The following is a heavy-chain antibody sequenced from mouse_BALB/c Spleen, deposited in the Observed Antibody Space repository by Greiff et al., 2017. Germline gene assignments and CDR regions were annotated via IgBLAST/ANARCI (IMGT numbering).Heavy chain of an antibody. CDR3: ARGYDEGFDY. J-gene: IGHJ2*01. D-gene: IGHD2-14*01. CDR1: GYTFTSYW. CDR2: IDPSDSET. Sequence: QVQLQQPGAELVRPGASVKLSCKASGYTFTSYWMNWVKQRPGQGLEWIGMIDPSDSETHYNQMFKGKAKLTVEKSSSTVYLELSRLTSDDSAVYYCARGYDEGFDYWGQGTTLTVSS. V-gene: IGHV1-61*01.